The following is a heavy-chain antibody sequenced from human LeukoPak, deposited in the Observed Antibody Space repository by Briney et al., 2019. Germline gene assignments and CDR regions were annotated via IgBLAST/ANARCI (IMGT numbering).Heavy chain of an antibody. D-gene: IGHD3-22*01. V-gene: IGHV3-23*01. CDR2: ISGSGGST. J-gene: IGHJ4*02. CDR3: AKSSDYYDSSGYDY. Sequence: GGSLRLSCAASGFTFSSYGMSWVRQAPGKELEWVSAISGSGGSTYYADSVKGRFTISRDNSKNTLYLQMNSLRAEDTAVYYCAKSSDYYDSSGYDYWGQGTLVTVSS. CDR1: GFTFSSYG.